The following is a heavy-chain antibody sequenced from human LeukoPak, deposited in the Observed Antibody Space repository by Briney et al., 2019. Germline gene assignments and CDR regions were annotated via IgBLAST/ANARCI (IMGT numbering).Heavy chain of an antibody. Sequence: SQTLSLTCAISGDSVSSNTAAWNWVRQSPSRGLEWLGRTYYRSKWYYDYATSVSSRIAINPDTSKNLFSLQLNSVTPEDTAVYYRARDPGYYYGMDVWGQGTTVTVSS. J-gene: IGHJ6*02. CDR1: GDSVSSNTAA. CDR3: ARDPGYYYGMDV. V-gene: IGHV6-1*01. CDR2: TYYRSKWYY. D-gene: IGHD2-15*01.